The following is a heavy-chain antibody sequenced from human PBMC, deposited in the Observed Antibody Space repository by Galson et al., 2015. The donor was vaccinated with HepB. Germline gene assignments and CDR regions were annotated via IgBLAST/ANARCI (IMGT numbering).Heavy chain of an antibody. V-gene: IGHV3-30*03. D-gene: IGHD6-19*01. Sequence: SLRLSCAASGFTFSHYGMHWVRQAPGKGLEWVTAISYDGNNKYYADSVKGRFTISRDNSKNTVSLQMNGLTTEDTAVYFCARVLSSGWTRQFDYWGREPWSPSPQ. J-gene: IGHJ4*02. CDR3: ARVLSSGWTRQFDY. CDR1: GFTFSHYG. CDR2: ISYDGNNK.